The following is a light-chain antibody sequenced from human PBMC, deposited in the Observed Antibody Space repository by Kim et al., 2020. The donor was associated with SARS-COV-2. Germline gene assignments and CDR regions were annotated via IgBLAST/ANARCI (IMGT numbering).Light chain of an antibody. V-gene: IGKV3-20*01. Sequence: IVLTQSPGTLSLSPGERATLSCRASQSVRNNYLTWYQHKPGQPPRLLIYGASSRAAGIPDRFSGSGSGTDFTPTISRLEPEDFAVYYCLHFGGSQIHTFGQGTKLEI. CDR1: QSVRNNY. J-gene: IGKJ2*01. CDR2: GAS. CDR3: LHFGGSQIHT.